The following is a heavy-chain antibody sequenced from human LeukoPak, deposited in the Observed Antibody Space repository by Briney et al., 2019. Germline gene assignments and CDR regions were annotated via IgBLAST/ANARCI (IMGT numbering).Heavy chain of an antibody. J-gene: IGHJ4*02. CDR3: ARAAIRYCSGGSCPLY. CDR1: GYIFTSYD. Sequence: AASVKVSCKASGYIFTSYDINWVRQATGQGLEGMRWMNPNSGNTGYAQKFQGRVTMTRNTSIGTAYMELSSLRSEDTAVYYCARAAIRYCSGGSCPLYWGQGTLVTVSS. D-gene: IGHD2-15*01. V-gene: IGHV1-8*01. CDR2: MNPNSGNT.